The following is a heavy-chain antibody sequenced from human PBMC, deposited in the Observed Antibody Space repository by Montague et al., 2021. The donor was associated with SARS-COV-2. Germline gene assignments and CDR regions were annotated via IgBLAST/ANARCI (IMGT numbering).Heavy chain of an antibody. CDR1: GASISSYY. V-gene: IGHV4-34*01. Sequence: SETLSLTCNVSGASISSYYWSWIRQPPGKGLEWIGEINHSGSTNYNPSLKSRVTISVDTSKNQFSLKLSSVTAADTAVYYCARGRAVTTFYYYYYGMDVWGQGTTVTVSS. J-gene: IGHJ6*02. CDR3: ARGRAVTTFYYYYYGMDV. CDR2: INHSGST. D-gene: IGHD4-17*01.